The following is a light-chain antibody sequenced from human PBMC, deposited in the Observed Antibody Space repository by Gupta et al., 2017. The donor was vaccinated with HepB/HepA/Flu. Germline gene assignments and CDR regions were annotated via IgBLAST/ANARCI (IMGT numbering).Light chain of an antibody. J-gene: IGKJ4*01. CDR1: QSVVSSY. CDR3: QHYGISVT. V-gene: IGKV3-20*01. Sequence: ETALTQSPGTLSLSPGERATLPCRASQSVVSSYLAWYQQKPGQAPRLLIYGTSSRANGIPDRFSGSGCETDFTLTSSRLEPEDFAVYYWQHYGISVTFGGGTKVEIK. CDR2: GTS.